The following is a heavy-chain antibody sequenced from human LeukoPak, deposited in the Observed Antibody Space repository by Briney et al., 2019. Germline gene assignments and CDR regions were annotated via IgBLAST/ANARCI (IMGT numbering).Heavy chain of an antibody. D-gene: IGHD1-26*01. CDR3: ARDRYSGSYPSFDY. Sequence: GGSLRLSCAASGFTFNNYWMSWVRQAPGKGLEWVSVIYSGGSTYYADSVKGRFTISRDNSKNTLYLQMNSLRAEDTAVYYCARDRYSGSYPSFDYWGQGTLVTVSS. V-gene: IGHV3-53*01. CDR2: IYSGGST. CDR1: GFTFNNYW. J-gene: IGHJ4*02.